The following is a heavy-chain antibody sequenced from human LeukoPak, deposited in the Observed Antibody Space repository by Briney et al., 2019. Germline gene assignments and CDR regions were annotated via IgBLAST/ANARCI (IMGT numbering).Heavy chain of an antibody. Sequence: GGSLRLSCAASGFTFSSYSMNWVRQAPGKGLEWVSSISSSSSYIYYADSVKGRLTISRDNAKNSLYLQMNSLRAEDTAVYYCARDSSYYGSFDYWGQGTLVTVSS. V-gene: IGHV3-21*01. J-gene: IGHJ4*02. CDR1: GFTFSSYS. CDR2: ISSSSSYI. CDR3: ARDSSYYGSFDY. D-gene: IGHD3-10*01.